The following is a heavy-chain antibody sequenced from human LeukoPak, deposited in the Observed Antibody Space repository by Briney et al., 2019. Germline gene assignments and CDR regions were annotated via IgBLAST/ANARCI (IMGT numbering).Heavy chain of an antibody. Sequence: TGGSLRLCCATSGFAFSSYAMSWVRQAPGKGLEWVSAIRGSGGSTYYADSVKGRFTISRDNSKNTLYLQTNSLRAEDTAVYYCATYRMEYYFDYWGQGTLVTVSS. CDR3: ATYRMEYYFDY. J-gene: IGHJ4*02. V-gene: IGHV3-23*01. CDR2: IRGSGGST. D-gene: IGHD1-26*01. CDR1: GFAFSSYA.